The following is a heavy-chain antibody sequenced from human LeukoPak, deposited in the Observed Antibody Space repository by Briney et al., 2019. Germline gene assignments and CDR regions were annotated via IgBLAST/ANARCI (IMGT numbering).Heavy chain of an antibody. V-gene: IGHV4-39*01. Sequence: PSETLSLTCSVSGDSVRNDFYYWGWIRQPPGKGLEWVACLSHAGNTWYNPSLESRLSISVDTSKNQFSLKFSSVTAANTALYWCARHNAPRRVGFDFWGQGILVTVSS. J-gene: IGHJ4*02. D-gene: IGHD2-2*01. CDR1: GDSVRNDFYY. CDR3: ARHNAPRRVGFDF. CDR2: LSHAGNT.